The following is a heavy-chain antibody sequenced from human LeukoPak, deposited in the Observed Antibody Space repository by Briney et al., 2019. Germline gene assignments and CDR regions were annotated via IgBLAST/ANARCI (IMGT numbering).Heavy chain of an antibody. CDR3: AREGLPYGSGNNWFDP. CDR1: GYTFTGYY. Sequence: GASVKVSRKASGYTFTGYYMHWVRQAPGQGLEWMGWINPNSGGTNYAQKFQGRVTMTRDTSISTAYMELSRLRSDDTAVYYCAREGLPYGSGNNWFDPWGQGTLVTVSS. J-gene: IGHJ5*02. V-gene: IGHV1-2*02. D-gene: IGHD3-10*01. CDR2: INPNSGGT.